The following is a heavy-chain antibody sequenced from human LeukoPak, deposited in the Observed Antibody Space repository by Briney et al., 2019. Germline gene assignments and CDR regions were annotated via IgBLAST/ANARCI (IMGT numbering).Heavy chain of an antibody. CDR1: GFTFSSYW. J-gene: IGHJ4*02. Sequence: GSLRLSCAASGFTFSSYWMSWIRQPPGKGLEWIGYIYYSGSTNYNPSLKSRVTISVDTSKNQFSLKLSSVTAADTAVNYCARLEQQLVQGFDYWGQGTLVTVSS. V-gene: IGHV4-59*08. CDR3: ARLEQQLVQGFDY. D-gene: IGHD6-13*01. CDR2: IYYSGST.